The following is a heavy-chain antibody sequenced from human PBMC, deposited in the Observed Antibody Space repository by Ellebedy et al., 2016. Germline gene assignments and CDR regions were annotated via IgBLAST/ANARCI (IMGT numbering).Heavy chain of an antibody. V-gene: IGHV3-74*01. CDR3: ARDAGATDALLDY. D-gene: IGHD1-26*01. CDR1: GFTFSSYW. CDR2: INSDGSST. J-gene: IGHJ4*02. Sequence: GESLKISCAASGFTFSSYWMHWVRQAPGKGLVWVSRINSDGSSTSYADSVKGRFTISRDNAKNTLYLQMNSLRAEDTAVYYCARDAGATDALLDYWGQGTLVTVSS.